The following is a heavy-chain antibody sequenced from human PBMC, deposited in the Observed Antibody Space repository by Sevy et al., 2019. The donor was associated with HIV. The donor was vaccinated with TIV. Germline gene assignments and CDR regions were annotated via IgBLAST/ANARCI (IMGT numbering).Heavy chain of an antibody. CDR3: ARDQEFCGSAACYSGLDH. V-gene: IGHV1-2*02. CDR2: INPNSDVT. J-gene: IGHJ4*01. Sequence: ASVKVSCETSGYRFTDYYIHWVRQAPGQGLEWMGWINPNSDVTKSAKKFQDRVIMTKDTSISTIYMELRGLTFDDSGVYYGARDQEFCGSAACYSGLDHWGHGSLVTVSS. D-gene: IGHD1-26*01. CDR1: GYRFTDYY.